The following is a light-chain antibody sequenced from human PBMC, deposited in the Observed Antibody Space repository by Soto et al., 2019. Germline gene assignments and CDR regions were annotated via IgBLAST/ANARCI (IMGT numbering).Light chain of an antibody. CDR2: GAS. Sequence: PGERATLSCRASQSVSTNLAWYQQKPGQAPRLLIYGASTRATDISARFSGSGSGTEFTLTVSSLQSEDFAVYYCQQYNNGPYTFGQGTKVDIK. CDR3: QQYNNGPYT. V-gene: IGKV3-15*01. J-gene: IGKJ2*01. CDR1: QSVSTN.